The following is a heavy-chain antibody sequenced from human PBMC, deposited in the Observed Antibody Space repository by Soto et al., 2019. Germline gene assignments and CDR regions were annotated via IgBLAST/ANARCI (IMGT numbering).Heavy chain of an antibody. Sequence: GESLKISGKGSGYSLTSYWSGWVRQMPGKGLEWMGIIYPGESDNRYSPSFQGQVTISADNSISTAYLQWSSLKASDTAIYYFASSGFWGGYPWGGDAFDIWGHGTMVTVSS. CDR2: IYPGESDN. CDR3: ASSGFWGGYPWGGDAFDI. D-gene: IGHD3-3*01. V-gene: IGHV5-51*01. CDR1: GYSLTSYW. J-gene: IGHJ3*02.